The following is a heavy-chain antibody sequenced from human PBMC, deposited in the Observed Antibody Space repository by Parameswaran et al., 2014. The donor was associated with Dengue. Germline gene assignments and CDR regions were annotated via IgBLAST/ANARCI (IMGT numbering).Heavy chain of an antibody. V-gene: IGHV3-48*03. Sequence: KWIRQPPGKGLEYVSHITTVGSSRHYADSVKGRFTISRDNAKNSLYLQMNSLRAEDTAIYYCARGASLRLLGMDVWGPGTTVTVSS. D-gene: IGHD2-21*01. CDR3: ARGASLRLLGMDV. J-gene: IGHJ6*02. CDR2: ITTVGSSR.